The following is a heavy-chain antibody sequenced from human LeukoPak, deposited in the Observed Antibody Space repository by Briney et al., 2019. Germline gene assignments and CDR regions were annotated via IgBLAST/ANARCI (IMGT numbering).Heavy chain of an antibody. D-gene: IGHD2-21*01. CDR3: ARARHCASSSCIHDF. Sequence: GESLKISCKPSGYSFTSHWIAWVRQMPGRGLEWMGIIFPGDFDTRYSPSFQSQVTISADKSISTAYPEWSSLTASDTAIYYCARARHCASSSCIHDFWGPGTQVTVSS. V-gene: IGHV5-51*01. CDR1: GYSFTSHW. J-gene: IGHJ4*02. CDR2: IFPGDFDT.